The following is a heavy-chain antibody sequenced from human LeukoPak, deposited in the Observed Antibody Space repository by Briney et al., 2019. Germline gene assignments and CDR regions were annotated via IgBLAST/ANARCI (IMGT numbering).Heavy chain of an antibody. CDR1: GGSISSSSYY. V-gene: IGHV4-39*07. D-gene: IGHD6-19*01. CDR3: ARIRVAVAGYYYYYMDV. Sequence: SETLSLTCTVSGGSISSSSYYWGWIRQPPGKGLEWIGSIYYSGSTYYNPSLKSRVTISVDTSKNQFSLKLSSVTAADTAVYYCARIRVAVAGYYYYYMDVWGKGTTVTVSS. J-gene: IGHJ6*03. CDR2: IYYSGST.